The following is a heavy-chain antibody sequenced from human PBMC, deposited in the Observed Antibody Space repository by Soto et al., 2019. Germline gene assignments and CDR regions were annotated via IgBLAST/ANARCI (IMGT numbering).Heavy chain of an antibody. V-gene: IGHV3-33*01. CDR1: GFTFSRYG. CDR2: IWYDGSKK. Sequence: QVQLVESGGGVVQPGRSLRVSCVTSGFTFSRYGMHWVRQAPGKGLEWVAVIWYDGSKKYYADFVKGRFTISRDDSNNTLYLQMNSLRAEDTAVYYCARDLGSTNYYFDYWGLGTLVIVS. D-gene: IGHD6-25*01. CDR3: ARDLGSTNYYFDY. J-gene: IGHJ4*02.